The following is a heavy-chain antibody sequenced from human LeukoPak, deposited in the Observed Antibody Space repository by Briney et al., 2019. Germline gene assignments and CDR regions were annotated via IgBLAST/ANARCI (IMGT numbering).Heavy chain of an antibody. CDR2: IYYSGST. J-gene: IGHJ4*02. Sequence: SETLSLTCTVSGGSISSSSYYWGWIRQPPGKGLEWIGSIYYSGSTYYNPSLKSRVTISLDTSKNQFSLKLSSVTAADTAVYYCARRGYCSSTSCYTDTVDYWGQGTLVTVSS. D-gene: IGHD2-2*02. V-gene: IGHV4-39*01. CDR1: GGSISSSSYY. CDR3: ARRGYCSSTSCYTDTVDY.